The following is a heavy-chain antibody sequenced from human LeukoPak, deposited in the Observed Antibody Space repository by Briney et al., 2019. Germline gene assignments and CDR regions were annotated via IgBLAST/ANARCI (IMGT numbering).Heavy chain of an antibody. CDR2: IYYSGST. J-gene: IGHJ6*03. V-gene: IGHV4-31*03. CDR3: ARVRGSSLRYYYMDV. D-gene: IGHD1-26*01. Sequence: SETLSLTCTVSGGSLISGGPYWGWIRQHPGQGLEWIGYIYYSGSTYYNPSLKSRVTISVDTSKNQFSLKLSSVTAADTAVYYCARVRGSSLRYYYMDVWGKGTTVTVSS. CDR1: GGSLISGGPY.